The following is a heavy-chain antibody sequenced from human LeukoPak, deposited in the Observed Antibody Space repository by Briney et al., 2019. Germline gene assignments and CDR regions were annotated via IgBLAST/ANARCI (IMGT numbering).Heavy chain of an antibody. J-gene: IGHJ4*02. CDR2: ISYDGSNK. V-gene: IGHV3-30-3*01. CDR3: ARDRTLERDFDWLLGY. D-gene: IGHD3-9*01. Sequence: GGSLRLSCAASGFTFSSYAMHWVRQAPGKGLEWVAVISYDGSNKYYADSVKGRFTISRDNSKNTLYLQMNSLRAEDTAVYYCARDRTLERDFDWLLGYWGQGTLVTVSP. CDR1: GFTFSSYA.